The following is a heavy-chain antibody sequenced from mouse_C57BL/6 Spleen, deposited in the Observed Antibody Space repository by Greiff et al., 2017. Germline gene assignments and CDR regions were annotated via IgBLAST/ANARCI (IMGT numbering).Heavy chain of an antibody. CDR3: ARTRPGYFDV. CDR1: GYTFTSYW. V-gene: IGHV1-69*01. Sequence: VQLQQPGAELVMPGASVKLSCKASGYTFTSYWLHWVKQRPGQGLEWIGEIDPSDSYTNYNQKFKGKSTLTVDKSSSTAYMQLSSLTSEDSAVYYCARTRPGYFDVWGTGTTVTVSS. CDR2: IDPSDSYT. J-gene: IGHJ1*03.